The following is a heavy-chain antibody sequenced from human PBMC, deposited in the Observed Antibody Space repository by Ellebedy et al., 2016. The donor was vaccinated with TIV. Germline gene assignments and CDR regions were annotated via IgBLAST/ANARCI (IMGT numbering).Heavy chain of an antibody. CDR2: FNSDGSEK. Sequence: GESLKISXAASGFTFSNYAMSWVRQAPGKGLEWVASFNSDGSEKRYVESVKGRFTISRDNAANSVYLQLSSLRADDTAVYYCARDSGFYCLDFWGQGTLVTVSS. J-gene: IGHJ4*02. CDR3: ARDSGFYCLDF. CDR1: GFTFSNYA. D-gene: IGHD1-26*01. V-gene: IGHV3-7*01.